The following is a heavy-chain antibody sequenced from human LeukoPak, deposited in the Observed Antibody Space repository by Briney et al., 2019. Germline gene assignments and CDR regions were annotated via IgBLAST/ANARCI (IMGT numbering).Heavy chain of an antibody. Sequence: GGSLRLSCAASGFTSSSYGIHWVRQAPGKGLEWVAFIRYDGSGKYYADSVKGRFTISRDNSKNTLYLQMNRLRSEDTAVYFCSNPEGAAAAGYDAFDIWGQGTMVTVPS. CDR2: IRYDGSGK. CDR1: GFTSSSYG. CDR3: SNPEGAAAAGYDAFDI. D-gene: IGHD6-13*01. J-gene: IGHJ3*02. V-gene: IGHV3-30*02.